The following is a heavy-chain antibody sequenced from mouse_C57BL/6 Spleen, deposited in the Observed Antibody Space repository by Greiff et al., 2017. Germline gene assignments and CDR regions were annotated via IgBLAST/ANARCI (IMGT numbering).Heavy chain of an antibody. V-gene: IGHV5-6*01. D-gene: IGHD2-5*01. Sequence: EVQVVESGGGLVKPGGSLKLSCAASGFTFSSYAMSWVRQTPEKRLEWVATISDGGSYTYYPDSVKGRFTISRDNAKNTLYLQMSSLKSEDTAMYYCARQDSNSFDYWGQGTTLTVSS. CDR2: ISDGGSYT. J-gene: IGHJ2*01. CDR3: ARQDSNSFDY. CDR1: GFTFSSYA.